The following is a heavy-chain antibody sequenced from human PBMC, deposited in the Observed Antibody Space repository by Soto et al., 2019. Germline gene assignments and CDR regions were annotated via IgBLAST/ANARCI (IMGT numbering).Heavy chain of an antibody. CDR3: AHEIQSSSTPYYFDY. V-gene: IGHV2-5*02. J-gene: IGHJ4*02. Sequence: SGPTPVYHKRTLTQTCTLSGLSLSTSKVGVGWIRQPPGKALEWLALIYWDDDKRYSPSLKSRLTITKDTSKNQVALTMTNMDPVDTATYYCAHEIQSSSTPYYFDYWGQGTLVTVSS. CDR1: GLSLSTSKVG. D-gene: IGHD6-6*01. CDR2: IYWDDDK.